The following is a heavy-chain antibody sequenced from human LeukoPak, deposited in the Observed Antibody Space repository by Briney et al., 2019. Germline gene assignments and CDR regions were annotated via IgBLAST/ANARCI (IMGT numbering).Heavy chain of an antibody. CDR1: GYTFTGYY. V-gene: IGHV1-2*02. D-gene: IGHD1-7*01. J-gene: IGHJ6*03. CDR3: ARGSSITGTISYYYYMDV. CDR2: INPNSGGT. Sequence: GASVKVSCKASGYTFTGYYMHWVRQAPGQGLEWMGWINPNSGGTNYAQKFQGRVTMTRDTSISTAYMELSRLRSDDTAVYYCARGSSITGTISYYYYMDVWGKGTTVTVSS.